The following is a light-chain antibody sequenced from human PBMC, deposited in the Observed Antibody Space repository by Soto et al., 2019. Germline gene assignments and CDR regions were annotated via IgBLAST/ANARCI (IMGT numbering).Light chain of an antibody. V-gene: IGKV3-15*01. CDR3: QQYNNWLLWT. J-gene: IGKJ1*01. Sequence: EIVMTQSPATLSVSPGERATLSCRASQSVSSNLAWYQQKPGQAPRLLIYGASTRATGIPARFSGSGSGTEFTVTISSLQSEDFAVYYCQQYNNWLLWTFGQGTKVEIK. CDR1: QSVSSN. CDR2: GAS.